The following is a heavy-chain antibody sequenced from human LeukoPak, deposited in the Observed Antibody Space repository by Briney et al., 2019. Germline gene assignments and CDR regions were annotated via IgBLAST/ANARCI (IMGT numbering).Heavy chain of an antibody. CDR2: IYYSGST. CDR3: ARGERWLQLGYMDV. V-gene: IGHV4-59*01. Sequence: SETLSLTCTVSGCSISSYYLSWIRQPPGKGLEWIGYIYYSGSTNYNPSLKSRVTISVDTSKNQFSLKLSSVTAADTAVYYCARGERWLQLGYMDVWGKGTTVTVSS. CDR1: GCSISSYY. J-gene: IGHJ6*03. D-gene: IGHD5-24*01.